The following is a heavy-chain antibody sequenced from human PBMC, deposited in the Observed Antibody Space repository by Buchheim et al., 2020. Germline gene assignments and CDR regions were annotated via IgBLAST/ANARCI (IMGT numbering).Heavy chain of an antibody. J-gene: IGHJ4*02. CDR1: GYTFTSYY. D-gene: IGHD3-10*01. Sequence: QVQLVQSGAEVKKPGASVKVSCKASGYTFTSYYMHWVRQAPGQGLEWMGIINPSGGSTSYAQKFQGRVTMTRDTSTSTDYMELSSLRSEDTAVYYCATSPPIWFGESQYYFDYWGQGTL. V-gene: IGHV1-46*01. CDR2: INPSGGST. CDR3: ATSPPIWFGESQYYFDY.